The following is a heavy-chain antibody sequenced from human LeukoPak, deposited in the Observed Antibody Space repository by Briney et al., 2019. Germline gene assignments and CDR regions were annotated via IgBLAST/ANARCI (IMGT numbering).Heavy chain of an antibody. CDR2: ISGSGGST. J-gene: IGHJ4*02. D-gene: IGHD5-24*01. Sequence: PGGSLRLSCAASGFIFSSYAMSWVRQAPGKGLEWVSAISGSGGSTYYADSVKGRFTISRDNSKNTLYLQMNSLRAEDTAVYYCARDRTGEMATIFYWGQGTLVTVSS. CDR1: GFIFSSYA. CDR3: ARDRTGEMATIFY. V-gene: IGHV3-23*01.